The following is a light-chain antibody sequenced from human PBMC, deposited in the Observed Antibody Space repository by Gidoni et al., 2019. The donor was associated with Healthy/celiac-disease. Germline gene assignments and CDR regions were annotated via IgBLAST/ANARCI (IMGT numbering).Light chain of an antibody. J-gene: IGLJ1*01. V-gene: IGLV1-40*01. CDR1: SSNIGAGYD. CDR3: QSYDSSLSGYV. CDR2: GNS. Sequence: QSVLTQPPSVSGAPGQRVTISCTGSSSNIGAGYDVHWYQKLPGTAPKLLIYGNSNRPSRVPDRFSGSKSGTSASLAITGLQAEDEADYYCQSYDSSLSGYVFGTGTKVTVL.